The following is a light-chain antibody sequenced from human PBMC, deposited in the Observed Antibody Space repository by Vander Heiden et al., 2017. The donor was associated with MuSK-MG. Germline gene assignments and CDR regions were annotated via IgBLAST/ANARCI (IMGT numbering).Light chain of an antibody. V-gene: IGLV2-14*03. Sequence: QSALTQPDSMSGSPGQSITISCTGTSSDVGGYNYVSWYQQHPGRAPKLIIYDVSDRPSGVSSRFSGSKSGNTASLTISGLQAEDEADYYCSSYTSSSTRLFGTGTSVT. J-gene: IGLJ1*01. CDR1: SSDVGGYNY. CDR2: DVS. CDR3: SSYTSSSTRL.